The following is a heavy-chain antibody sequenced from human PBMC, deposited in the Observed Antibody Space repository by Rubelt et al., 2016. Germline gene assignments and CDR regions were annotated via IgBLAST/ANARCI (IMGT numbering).Heavy chain of an antibody. V-gene: IGHV2-70*13. Sequence: QVTLRESGPALVKPTQTLTLTCTVSGFSLSTAGMCVTWIRQPPGKALEWLARIDWDDEKSYTPSLKTRLTVSKDTSKNQVVLTMANMDPVDTATYYCARSYFHDSSAYDAFDVWGQGTMVTVSS. J-gene: IGHJ3*01. CDR2: IDWDDEK. CDR3: ARSYFHDSSAYDAFDV. D-gene: IGHD3-22*01. CDR1: GFSLSTAGMC.